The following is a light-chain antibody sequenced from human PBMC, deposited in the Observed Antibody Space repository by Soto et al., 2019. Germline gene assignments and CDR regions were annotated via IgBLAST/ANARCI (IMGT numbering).Light chain of an antibody. CDR1: DSDVGGYNY. J-gene: IGLJ1*01. CDR2: GVT. V-gene: IGLV2-14*01. CDR3: CSYAGSYTWV. Sequence: QSVLTQPASVSGSPGQSITISCTGTDSDVGGYNYVSWYQQHPGKAPKLIIYGVTNRPSGVSNRFSGTKSGNTASLTISGLQAEDEADYYCCSYAGSYTWVFGSGTKVTVL.